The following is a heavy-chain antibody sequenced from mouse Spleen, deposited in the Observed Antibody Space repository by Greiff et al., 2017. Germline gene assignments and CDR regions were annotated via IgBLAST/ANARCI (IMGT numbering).Heavy chain of an antibody. Sequence: QVQLQQSGPELVKPGASVKISCKASGYAFSSSWMNWVKQRPGKGLEWIGRIYPGDGDTNYNGKFKGKATLTADKSSSTAYMQLSSLTSEDSAVYFCARSARYHKGYFDVWGTGTTVTVSS. CDR3: ARSARYHKGYFDV. J-gene: IGHJ1*03. D-gene: IGHD6-1*01. V-gene: IGHV1-82*01. CDR2: IYPGDGDT. CDR1: GYAFSSSW.